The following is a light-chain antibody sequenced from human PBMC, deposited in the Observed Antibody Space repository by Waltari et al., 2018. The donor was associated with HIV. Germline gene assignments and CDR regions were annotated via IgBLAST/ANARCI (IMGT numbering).Light chain of an antibody. CDR2: DFS. CDR1: SNAVGGYTY. J-gene: IGLJ3*02. CDR3: ESYTSTSVWV. Sequence: QSALTQPASVSGSPGQSITISCTGSSNAVGGYTYFHWYPQHPGKAPRLMIYDFSPRPSGVSDRFSGSKSGDTASLTISGLQPEDEADYYCESYTSTSVWVFGGGTRLTVL. V-gene: IGLV2-14*03.